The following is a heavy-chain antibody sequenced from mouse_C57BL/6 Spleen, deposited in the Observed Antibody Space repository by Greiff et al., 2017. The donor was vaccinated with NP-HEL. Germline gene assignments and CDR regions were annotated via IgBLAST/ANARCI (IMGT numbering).Heavy chain of an antibody. D-gene: IGHD3-2*02. CDR3: ARSETAQARGFAY. CDR1: GYSFTGYY. CDR2: INPSTGGT. V-gene: IGHV1-42*01. Sequence: VQLKQSGPELVKPGASVKISCKASGYSFTGYYMNWVKQSPEKSLEWIGEINPSTGGTTYNQKFKAKATLTVDKSSSTAYMQLKSLTSEDSAVYYCARSETAQARGFAYWGQGTLVTVSA. J-gene: IGHJ3*01.